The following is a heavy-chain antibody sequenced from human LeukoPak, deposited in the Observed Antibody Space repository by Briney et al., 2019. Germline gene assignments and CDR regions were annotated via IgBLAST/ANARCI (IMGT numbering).Heavy chain of an antibody. Sequence: GGSLRPSCAASGFTFSRNSMNWVRQVPGKGLEWVSFIDRDSSVMYYADSVRGRFIISRDNARNSLFLQMNILRAEDTAVYFCATYDSGWYLTYWGQGTLVTVSS. CDR3: ATYDSGWYLTY. D-gene: IGHD6-19*01. CDR1: GFTFSRNS. CDR2: IDRDSSVM. V-gene: IGHV3-48*01. J-gene: IGHJ4*02.